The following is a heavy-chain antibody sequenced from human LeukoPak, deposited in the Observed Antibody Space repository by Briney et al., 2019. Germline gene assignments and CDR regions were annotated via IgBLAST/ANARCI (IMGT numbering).Heavy chain of an antibody. CDR1: GFTFSSYS. D-gene: IGHD3-22*01. Sequence: GGSLRLSCTGSGFTFSSYSMNWVRQAPGKGLEWVSSISSSSSYRYYEESVKGRFSISRDNARNSLYLQMNSLKAEDTAVYYCARDPHLHYDTSIFFDYWGQGTLVTVSS. CDR3: ARDPHLHYDTSIFFDY. V-gene: IGHV3-21*01. CDR2: ISSSSSYR. J-gene: IGHJ4*02.